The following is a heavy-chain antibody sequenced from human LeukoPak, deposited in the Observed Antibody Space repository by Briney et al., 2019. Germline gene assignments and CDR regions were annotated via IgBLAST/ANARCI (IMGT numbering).Heavy chain of an antibody. J-gene: IGHJ4*02. CDR2: ISSRGSYI. CDR1: GFTFSNYN. Sequence: GGSLRLSCAASGFTFSNYNINWVRQAPGKGLEWVSSISSRGSYIYYADSVKGRFAISAGNAMNSLYLQMNNLRAEDTAVYYCARGYSSSWYDLYYFDYWGQGTLVTVSS. CDR3: ARGYSSSWYDLYYFDY. V-gene: IGHV3-21*01. D-gene: IGHD6-13*01.